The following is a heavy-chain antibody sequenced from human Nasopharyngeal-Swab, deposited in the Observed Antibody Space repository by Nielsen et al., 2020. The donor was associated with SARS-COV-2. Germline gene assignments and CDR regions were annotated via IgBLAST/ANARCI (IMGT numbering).Heavy chain of an antibody. V-gene: IGHV5-51*01. CDR2: IYPGDSDT. CDR3: ATGREHYYYYMDV. Sequence: GESLKISCKGSGYSFTSYWIGWVRQLPGKGLEWMGIIYPGDSDTRYSPSFQGQVTISADKSISTAYLQWSSLKASDTAMYYCATGREHYYYYMDVWGKGTTVTVSS. D-gene: IGHD1-1*01. J-gene: IGHJ6*03. CDR1: GYSFTSYW.